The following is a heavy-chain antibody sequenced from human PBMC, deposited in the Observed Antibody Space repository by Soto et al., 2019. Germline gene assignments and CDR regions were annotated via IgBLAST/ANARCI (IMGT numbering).Heavy chain of an antibody. Sequence: GASVKVSCKASGGTFSSYAISWVRQAPGQGLEWMGGIIPIFGTANYAQKFQGRVTLTADESTSTAYMELSSLRSEDTAVYYCASSSRIQLWSLRTQNYYYYGMDVWGQGTTVTVSS. V-gene: IGHV1-69*13. CDR1: GGTFSSYA. D-gene: IGHD5-18*01. J-gene: IGHJ6*02. CDR2: IIPIFGTA. CDR3: ASSSRIQLWSLRTQNYYYYGMDV.